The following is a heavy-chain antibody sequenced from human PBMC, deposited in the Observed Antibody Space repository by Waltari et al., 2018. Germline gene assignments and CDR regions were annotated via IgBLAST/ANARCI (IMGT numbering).Heavy chain of an antibody. CDR1: GGCLGSPY. CDR3: ARGGVATPIHY. Sequence: VQLQVSVSGLVKPLETLCLTCTVAGGCLGSPYWSSIRRPPGKGLEWIGYSYYSGNSTDYPSRKCRVTRSEDTSKHQFYLKLRAVAAADTDVYSYARGGVATPIHYWGQGTLVTVSS. CDR2: SYYSGNS. D-gene: IGHD5-12*01. V-gene: IGHV4-59*11. J-gene: IGHJ4*02.